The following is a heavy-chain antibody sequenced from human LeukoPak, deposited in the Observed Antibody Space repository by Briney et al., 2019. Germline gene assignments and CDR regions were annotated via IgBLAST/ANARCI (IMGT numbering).Heavy chain of an antibody. CDR2: ISYDAKNK. D-gene: IGHD4-17*01. CDR3: ARASFAYGDYGDNWFDP. J-gene: IGHJ5*02. CDR1: GFSFTSYE. Sequence: GRSLRLSCAASGFSFTSYEMHWVGKAPGKGLGGGAVISYDAKNKKYADSVKGRFTISRDDVMNMLYLQMNSLRVEDTAVYYCARASFAYGDYGDNWFDPWGQGTLVTVSS. V-gene: IGHV3-30*04.